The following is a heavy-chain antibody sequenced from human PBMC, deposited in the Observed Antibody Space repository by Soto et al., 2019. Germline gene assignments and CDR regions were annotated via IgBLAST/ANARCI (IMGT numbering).Heavy chain of an antibody. CDR1: GYPFTSYG. CDR3: ARDSWVTMVRGVRCYYGMDV. Sequence: XSVKVSCTASGYPFTSYGISWVRQSTGQGLEWMGWISAYNGNTNYAQKLQGRVTMTTDTSTSTAYMELRSLRSDDTAVYYCARDSWVTMVRGVRCYYGMDVWGQGTTVTVSS. J-gene: IGHJ6*02. D-gene: IGHD3-10*01. V-gene: IGHV1-18*04. CDR2: ISAYNGNT.